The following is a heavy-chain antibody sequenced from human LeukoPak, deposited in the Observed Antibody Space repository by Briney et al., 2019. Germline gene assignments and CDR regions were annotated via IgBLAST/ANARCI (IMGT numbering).Heavy chain of an antibody. J-gene: IGHJ6*02. Sequence: PSETLSLTCAVYGGSFSGYYWSWIRQPPGKGLEWIGEINHSGSTNYNPSLMSRVTISVDTSKNQYSLKLSSVTAADTAVYYCASQSSLSSSTSYGMDVWGQGTTVTVSS. V-gene: IGHV4-34*01. D-gene: IGHD2-2*01. CDR1: GGSFSGYY. CDR3: ASQSSLSSSTSYGMDV. CDR2: INHSGST.